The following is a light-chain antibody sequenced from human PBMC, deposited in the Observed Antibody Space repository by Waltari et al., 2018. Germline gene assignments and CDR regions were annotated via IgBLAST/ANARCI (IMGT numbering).Light chain of an antibody. V-gene: IGLV1-44*01. CDR1: SSNIGRDT. J-gene: IGLJ3*02. Sequence: QSVLTQPPSASGTPGQRVTISCSGSSSNIGRDTVNWSQQLPGTAPKPLIHHTTERPAGVPDRFSGSKSVTSASLAISGLQSDDEADYYCSAWDHSLNGRVFGGGTKLTVL. CDR3: SAWDHSLNGRV. CDR2: HTT.